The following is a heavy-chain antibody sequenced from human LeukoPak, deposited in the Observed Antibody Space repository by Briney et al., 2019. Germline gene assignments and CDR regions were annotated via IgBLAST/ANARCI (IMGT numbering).Heavy chain of an antibody. CDR2: ISSSGSTI. Sequence: GGSLRLSCAASGLTFSDYNMSWIRQAPGKGLEWVSYISSSGSTIYYAESVKGRFTISRDNAKNSLYLQMNSLRAEDTAVYYCARGYCSGGSCYWYAFDIWGQGTMVTVSS. D-gene: IGHD2-15*01. V-gene: IGHV3-11*04. J-gene: IGHJ3*02. CDR3: ARGYCSGGSCYWYAFDI. CDR1: GLTFSDYN.